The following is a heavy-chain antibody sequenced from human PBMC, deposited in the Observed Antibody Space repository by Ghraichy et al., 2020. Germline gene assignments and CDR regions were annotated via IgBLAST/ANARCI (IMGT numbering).Heavy chain of an antibody. CDR2: MNPNSGNT. CDR1: GYTFTSYD. V-gene: IGHV1-8*01. CDR3: ARGGPIAAAGGRWFDP. D-gene: IGHD6-13*01. Sequence: ASVKVSCKASGYTFTSYDINWVRQATGQGLEWMGWMNPNSGNTGYAQKFQGRVTMTRNTSISTAYMELSSLRSEDTAVYYCARGGPIAAAGGRWFDPWGQGTLVTVSS. J-gene: IGHJ5*02.